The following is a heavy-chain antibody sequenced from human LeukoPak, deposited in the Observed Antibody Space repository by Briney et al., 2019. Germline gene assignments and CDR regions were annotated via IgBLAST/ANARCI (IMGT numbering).Heavy chain of an antibody. CDR2: ISSSGTTI. J-gene: IGHJ3*01. CDR1: GFTFGSFE. Sequence: QPGRSLRLSCAASGFTFGSFEMSWVRQAPGKGLEWVSYISSSGTTILYADFVEGRFTISRDTAKNSLYLQMSSLRAEDTAVYYCARDSPESSSSIDAFDLWGQGTLVTVSS. V-gene: IGHV3-48*03. D-gene: IGHD6-6*01. CDR3: ARDSPESSSSIDAFDL.